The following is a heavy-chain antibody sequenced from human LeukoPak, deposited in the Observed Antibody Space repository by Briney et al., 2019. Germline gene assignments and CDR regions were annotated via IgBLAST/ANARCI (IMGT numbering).Heavy chain of an antibody. CDR2: ISSNGGST. CDR1: GFTFSSYA. Sequence: GGSLRLSCAASGFTFSSYAMHWVRQAPGKGLEYVSAISSNGGSTYYANSVKGRFTISRDNSKNTLYLQMGSLRAEDMAVYYCARDGYCSGGSCYPYFQHWGQGTLVTVSS. V-gene: IGHV3-64*01. J-gene: IGHJ1*01. D-gene: IGHD2-15*01. CDR3: ARDGYCSGGSCYPYFQH.